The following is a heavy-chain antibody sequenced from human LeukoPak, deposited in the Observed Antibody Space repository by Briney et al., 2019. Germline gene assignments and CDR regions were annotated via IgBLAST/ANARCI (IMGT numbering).Heavy chain of an antibody. CDR1: GFTFSDYY. V-gene: IGHV3-11*01. Sequence: GGSLRLSCAASGFTFSDYYMSWIRQAPGKGLEWVSYISSSGSTIYYADSVKGRFTISRDNAKNSLYLQMNSLRAEDTAVYYCAKDFGGSGSYFCPLDYWGQGTLVTVSS. CDR2: ISSSGSTI. D-gene: IGHD3-10*01. CDR3: AKDFGGSGSYFCPLDY. J-gene: IGHJ4*02.